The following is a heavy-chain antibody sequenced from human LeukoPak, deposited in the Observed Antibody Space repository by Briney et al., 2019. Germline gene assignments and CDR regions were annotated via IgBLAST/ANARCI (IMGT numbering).Heavy chain of an antibody. CDR1: GFTFSSYE. J-gene: IGHJ6*04. D-gene: IGHD3-10*02. CDR3: AELGITMIGGV. Sequence: PGGSLRLSCAASGFTFSSYEMNWVRQAPGKGLEWVSYISSSSNTIHYAESVKGRFTISRDNAKNSLYLQMNSLRAEDTAVYYCAELGITMIGGVWGKGTTVTISS. CDR2: ISSSSNTI. V-gene: IGHV3-48*01.